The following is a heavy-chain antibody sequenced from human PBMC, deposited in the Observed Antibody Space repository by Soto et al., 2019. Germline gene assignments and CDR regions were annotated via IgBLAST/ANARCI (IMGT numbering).Heavy chain of an antibody. J-gene: IGHJ6*03. CDR2: INPNSGGT. CDR1: GYTFTGYY. CDR3: ARGSNYVTYYYYYMDV. Sequence: EASVKVSCKASGYTFTGYYMHWVRQAPGQGLEWMGWINPNSGGTNYAQKFQGWVTMTRDTSISTAYMELSRLRSDDTAVYYCARGSNYVTYYYYYMDVWGKGTTVTVSS. V-gene: IGHV1-2*04. D-gene: IGHD1-7*01.